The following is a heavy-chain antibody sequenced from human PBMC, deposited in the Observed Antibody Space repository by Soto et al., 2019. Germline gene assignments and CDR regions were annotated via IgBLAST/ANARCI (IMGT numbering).Heavy chain of an antibody. CDR2: ISYDGSNN. V-gene: IGHV3-30*04. D-gene: IGHD1-26*01. J-gene: IGHJ4*02. CDR1: GGSIGSGA. CDR3: AKDRTIAGSGLLDDS. Sequence: QLQLQESGPGPVKPSETLSLSCTVSGGSIGSGAYYWGWIRQPPGKGLEWVALISYDGSNNYYADSVKGRFTISRDNSKNTLYLQMNGLRAEDTAVYFCAKDRTIAGSGLLDDSWGQGTLVTVSS.